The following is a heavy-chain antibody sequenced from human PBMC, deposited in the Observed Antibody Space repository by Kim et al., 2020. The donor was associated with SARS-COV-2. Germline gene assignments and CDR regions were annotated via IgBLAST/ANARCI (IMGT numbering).Heavy chain of an antibody. CDR2: GNT. J-gene: IGHJ4*02. V-gene: IGHV1-8*01. D-gene: IGHD6-13*01. Sequence: GNTGYAQKFQGRVTMTRNTSLSTAYMELSSLRCEDTAVYYCARGIAAAGDWGQGTLVTVSS. CDR3: ARGIAAAGD.